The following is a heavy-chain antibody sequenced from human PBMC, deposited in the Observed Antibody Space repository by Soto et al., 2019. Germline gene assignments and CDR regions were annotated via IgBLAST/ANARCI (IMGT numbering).Heavy chain of an antibody. V-gene: IGHV3-30*18. D-gene: IGHD6-19*01. Sequence: GGPLRLSCAASGFTFSRYGMHWVRQAPGKGLQWVAVISYDGSNKYYAESVKGRFTISRDNSKNTLYLQMSSLRAEDTAVYYCVKDGSSGWPYYYGMDVWGQGTTGSVSS. CDR3: VKDGSSGWPYYYGMDV. CDR1: GFTFSRYG. CDR2: ISYDGSNK. J-gene: IGHJ6*02.